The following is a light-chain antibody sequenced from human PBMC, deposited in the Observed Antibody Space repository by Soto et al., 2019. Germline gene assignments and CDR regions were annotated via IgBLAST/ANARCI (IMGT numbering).Light chain of an antibody. CDR1: QSISDT. CDR3: QQYNYWPGT. CDR2: GAS. V-gene: IGKV3-15*01. Sequence: EIVMTQSPATLSVSPGGRATLSCRASQSISDTLAWYQQKPGQAPRLLIYGASRRATGIPARFSGSGSGTDFTLTISSLQSEDFAVYYCQQYNYWPGTFGQGTKVDIK. J-gene: IGKJ1*01.